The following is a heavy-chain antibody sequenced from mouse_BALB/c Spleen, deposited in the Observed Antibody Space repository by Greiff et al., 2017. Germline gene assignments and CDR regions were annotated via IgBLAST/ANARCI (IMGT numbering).Heavy chain of an antibody. D-gene: IGHD2-4*01. Sequence: EVKLMESGAELVRSGASVKLSCTASGFNIKDYYMHWVKQRPEQGLEWIGWIEPENGDTEYAPKFQGKATMTADKSSNTAYLQLSSLTSEDTAVYYCNWIYYDYDGGAMDYWGQGTSVTVSS. J-gene: IGHJ4*01. CDR1: GFNIKDYY. CDR3: NWIYYDYDGGAMDY. CDR2: IEPENGDT. V-gene: IGHV14-4*02.